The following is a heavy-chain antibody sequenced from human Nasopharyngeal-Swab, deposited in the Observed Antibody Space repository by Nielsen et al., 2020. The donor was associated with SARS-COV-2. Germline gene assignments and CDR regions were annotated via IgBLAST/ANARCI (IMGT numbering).Heavy chain of an antibody. V-gene: IGHV3-30*03. Sequence: VRQAPGKGLEWVAVISYDGSNKYYADSVKGRFTISRDNPKNTLYLQMNSLRAEDTAVYYCAIGLGPYYYYGMDVWGQGTTVTVSS. CDR3: AIGLGPYYYYGMDV. J-gene: IGHJ6*02. D-gene: IGHD3/OR15-3a*01. CDR2: ISYDGSNK.